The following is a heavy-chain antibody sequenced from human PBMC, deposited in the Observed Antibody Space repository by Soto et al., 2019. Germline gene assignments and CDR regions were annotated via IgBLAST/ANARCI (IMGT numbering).Heavy chain of an antibody. CDR3: TKTPRSYYYYMVV. CDR2: ISGSGSDR. D-gene: IGHD3-10*01. J-gene: IGHJ6*03. CDR1: GFTFSTYA. V-gene: IGHV3-23*01. Sequence: EVQVLESGGGLVQPGGSLRLSCVASGFTFSTYAMNWVRQAPGKGLEWVSGISGSGSDRYYADSVRGRFTISRDNSNNTLNLQMDSLRAEDTAIYYCTKTPRSYYYYMVVWGKGTTVTVSS.